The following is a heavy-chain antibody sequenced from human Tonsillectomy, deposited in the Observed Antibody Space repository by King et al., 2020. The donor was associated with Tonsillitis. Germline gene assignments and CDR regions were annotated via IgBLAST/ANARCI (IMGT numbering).Heavy chain of an antibody. CDR3: ARGSSFSSSWYGSKYYYYGMDV. Sequence: LQLQESGSGLVKPSQTLSLTCAVSGGSISSGGYSWSWIRQPPGQGLEWIGYIYHSGSTYYNPSLKSRVTISVDRSKNQFSLKLSSVTAADTAVYYCARGSSFSSSWYGSKYYYYGMDVWGQGTTVTVSS. J-gene: IGHJ6*02. CDR2: IYHSGST. V-gene: IGHV4-30-2*01. CDR1: GGSISSGGYS. D-gene: IGHD6-13*01.